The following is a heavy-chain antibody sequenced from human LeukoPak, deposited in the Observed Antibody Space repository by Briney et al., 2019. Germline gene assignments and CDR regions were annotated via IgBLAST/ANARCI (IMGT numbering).Heavy chain of an antibody. J-gene: IGHJ4*02. D-gene: IGHD6-19*01. V-gene: IGHV4-34*01. CDR2: INHSGST. Sequence: SETLSLTCAVYGGSFSGYYWSWIRQPPGKGLEWIGEINHSGSTNYNPSLKSRVTISVDTSKNQFSLKLSSVTAADTAVYYCARGPGSSGWPRPFDYWGQGTLVTVSS. CDR3: ARGPGSSGWPRPFDY. CDR1: GGSFSGYY.